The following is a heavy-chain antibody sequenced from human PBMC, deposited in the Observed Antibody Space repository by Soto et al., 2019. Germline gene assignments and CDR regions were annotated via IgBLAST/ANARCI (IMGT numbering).Heavy chain of an antibody. D-gene: IGHD4-17*01. CDR3: AKRTVGWYFDL. CDR1: GFTFSSYA. CDR2: ISGSGGST. V-gene: IGHV3-23*01. Sequence: EVQLLESGGGLVQPGGSLRLSCAASGFTFSSYAMNWVRQAPGKGLEWVSVISGSGGSTYYADAVKGRFTISRDNPKNTLYRQMNSRRAEDTALYYCAKRTVGWYFDLWGRGTLVTVSS. J-gene: IGHJ2*01.